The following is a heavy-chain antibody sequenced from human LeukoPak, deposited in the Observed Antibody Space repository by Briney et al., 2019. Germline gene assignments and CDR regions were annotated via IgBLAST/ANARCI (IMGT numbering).Heavy chain of an antibody. CDR3: TTDKFYCSSTSCYANFDY. D-gene: IGHD2-2*01. V-gene: IGHV3-15*01. CDR2: VKSKTDGGTT. Sequence: GGSLRLSCAASGFTFINAWMSWVRQAPGKGLEWVGRVKSKTDGGTTDYAAPVKGRFTISRDDSKNTLYLQMNSLTTEDTAVYYCTTDKFYCSSTSCYANFDYWGQGTLVTVSS. J-gene: IGHJ4*02. CDR1: GFTFINAW.